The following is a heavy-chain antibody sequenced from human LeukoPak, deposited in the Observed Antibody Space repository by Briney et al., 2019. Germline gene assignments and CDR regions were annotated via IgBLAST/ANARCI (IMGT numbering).Heavy chain of an antibody. D-gene: IGHD5-12*01. CDR1: GFTFSSYA. V-gene: IGHV3-23*01. Sequence: PGGSLRLSCAASGFTFSSYAMSWVRQAPGKGLEWVSAISGSGGSTYYADSVKGRFTISRDNSENTLYLQMNSLRAEDTAVYYCAKELGLGPSLYYYYYGMDVWGQGTTVTVSS. CDR3: AKELGLGPSLYYYYYGMDV. J-gene: IGHJ6*02. CDR2: ISGSGGST.